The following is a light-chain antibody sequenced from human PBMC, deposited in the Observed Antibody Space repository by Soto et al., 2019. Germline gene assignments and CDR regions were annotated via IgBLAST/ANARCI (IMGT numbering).Light chain of an antibody. V-gene: IGKV3-20*01. CDR3: QQCAYSPRT. J-gene: IGKJ1*01. CDR2: DAS. CDR1: QSVAKNY. Sequence: EIVLTQSPDTLSLSPGERATISCRASQSVAKNYLAWYQQKPGQAPRLLIDDASRRATGIPDRFTGSGSGADFALTISSLEPEDFAVYYWQQCAYSPRTFGQGTKVEVK.